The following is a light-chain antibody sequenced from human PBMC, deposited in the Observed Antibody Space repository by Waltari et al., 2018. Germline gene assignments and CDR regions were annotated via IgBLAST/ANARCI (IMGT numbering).Light chain of an antibody. J-gene: IGKJ2*01. CDR1: ESVSSNF. Sequence: ETVLTQSPGTLSLSPGERATLSCRASESVSSNFLAWYRQKPGQAPRLLIYGASSRATGIPDMFSGSGSGTDFTLTISRLEPEDFAVYYCQQYGSSPKTFGQGTKLEIK. CDR2: GAS. CDR3: QQYGSSPKT. V-gene: IGKV3-20*01.